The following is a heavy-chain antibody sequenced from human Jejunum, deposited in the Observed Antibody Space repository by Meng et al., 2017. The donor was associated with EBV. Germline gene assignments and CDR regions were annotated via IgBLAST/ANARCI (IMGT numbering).Heavy chain of an antibody. CDR2: IHHSGST. J-gene: IGHJ4*02. D-gene: IGHD5-24*01. CDR1: GGSISTDNW. Sequence: QGHRQESGPGLVKPSRHLSLTWAVSGGSISTDNWWSWVRQPPGKGLEYIGEIHHSGSTKYNPSLKSRVTISVDKSNNHFSLKLSSVTAADTAVHYCARDRGVEDYWGQGTLVTVSS. V-gene: IGHV4-4*02. CDR3: ARDRGVEDY.